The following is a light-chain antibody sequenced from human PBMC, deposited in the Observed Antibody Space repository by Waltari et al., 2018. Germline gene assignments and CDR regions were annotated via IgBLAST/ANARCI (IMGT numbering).Light chain of an antibody. Sequence: QSALTQPASVSGSPGQSISISCTGTSIDIGHYDYVSWCQQHPGKAPKSMIYDVSHRPSGVSNRVSGSKSGNTASLTISGLLAEDEADYYCCSYAGDRNLYVFGSGTKVTVL. CDR2: DVS. J-gene: IGLJ1*01. CDR1: SIDIGHYDY. V-gene: IGLV2-14*03. CDR3: CSYAGDRNLYV.